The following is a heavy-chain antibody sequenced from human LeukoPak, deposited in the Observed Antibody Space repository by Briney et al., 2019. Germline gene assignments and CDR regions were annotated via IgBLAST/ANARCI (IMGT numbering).Heavy chain of an antibody. CDR1: GYTFTSYD. D-gene: IGHD4-23*01. V-gene: IGHV1-8*03. Sequence: ASVKVSCKASGYTFTSYDINWVRQATGQGLEWMGWMNPNSGNTGYAQKFQGRVTITRNTSISTAYMELNSLRAEDTALYYCAKESAYGGSPPPYYWGQGTLVTVSS. CDR3: AKESAYGGSPPPYY. J-gene: IGHJ4*02. CDR2: MNPNSGNT.